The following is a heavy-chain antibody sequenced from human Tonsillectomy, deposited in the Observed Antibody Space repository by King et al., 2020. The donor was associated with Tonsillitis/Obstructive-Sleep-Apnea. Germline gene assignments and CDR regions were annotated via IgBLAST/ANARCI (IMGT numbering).Heavy chain of an antibody. D-gene: IGHD2-15*01. V-gene: IGHV3-11*05. J-gene: IGHJ5*01. CDR3: ARGPALGYWSGGHCYPFDS. Sequence: QLVQSGGGLVKPGGSLRLSCAASGFTFSDYYMTWVRQAPGKGLECVSYISSSGHYTNYADSMKGRFTISRDNANNSLYLQMNNLRAEDTAVYYCARGPALGYWSGGHCYPFDSWGQGALAT. CDR2: ISSSGHYT. CDR1: GFTFSDYY.